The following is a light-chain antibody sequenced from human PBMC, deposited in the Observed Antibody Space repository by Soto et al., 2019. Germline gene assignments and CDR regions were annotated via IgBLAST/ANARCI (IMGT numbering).Light chain of an antibody. Sequence: DIQMTQSPSSLSASVGDRVTITCQTSQNINNYLNWYQKKPGRAPKILIYDASNLEAGVPSRFRGSGSGTDFNFTISKLQTEDIATYYCQHYDHLTITFGQGTRLEIK. CDR2: DAS. CDR3: QHYDHLTIT. V-gene: IGKV1-33*01. CDR1: QNINNY. J-gene: IGKJ5*01.